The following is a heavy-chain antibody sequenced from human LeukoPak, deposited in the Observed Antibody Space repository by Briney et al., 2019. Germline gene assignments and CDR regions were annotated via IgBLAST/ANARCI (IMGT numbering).Heavy chain of an antibody. D-gene: IGHD3-10*01. CDR3: TTPGYYYALH. CDR2: IKTKTDGGTT. V-gene: IGHV3-15*01. J-gene: IGHJ4*02. CDR1: GFTFSNAW. Sequence: GGSLRLSCAASGFTFSNAWMSWVRQAPGKGLEWVGHIKTKTDGGTTDYAAPVKGRFTISRDDSKNTLYLQMNSLKIEDTAVYYCTTPGYYYALHWGQGTLVTVSS.